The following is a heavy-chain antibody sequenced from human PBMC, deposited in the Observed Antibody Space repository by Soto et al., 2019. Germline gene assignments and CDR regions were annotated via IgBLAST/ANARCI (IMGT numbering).Heavy chain of an antibody. D-gene: IGHD2-2*01. Sequence: GASVKVSCKTSGYPFPSFEVHWIRQAPGQRPEWMGGISNAGSGNTKYSQKFQDRLTITGDKRATTVYMALSSLTSEDTATYYRARESNHYQDFFQNWGQGTQVTVSS. CDR2: ISNAGSGNT. J-gene: IGHJ4*02. CDR3: ARESNHYQDFFQN. CDR1: GYPFPSFE. V-gene: IGHV1-3*01.